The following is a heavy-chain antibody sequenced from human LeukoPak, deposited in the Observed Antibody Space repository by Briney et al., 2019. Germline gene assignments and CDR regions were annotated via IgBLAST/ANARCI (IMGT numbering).Heavy chain of an antibody. Sequence: SVKVSCKASGGTFSSYAISWVRQAPGQGLEWMGRIIPILGIANYAQKLQGRVTMTTDTSTSTAYMELRSLRSDDTAVYYCARASYSSSLNNWFDPWGQGTLVTVSS. D-gene: IGHD6-13*01. CDR1: GGTFSSYA. CDR3: ARASYSSSLNNWFDP. J-gene: IGHJ5*02. CDR2: IIPILGIA. V-gene: IGHV1-69*04.